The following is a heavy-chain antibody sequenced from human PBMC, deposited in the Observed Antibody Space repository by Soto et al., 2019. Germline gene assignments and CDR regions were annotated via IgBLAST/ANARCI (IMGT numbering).Heavy chain of an antibody. J-gene: IGHJ4*02. V-gene: IGHV4-59*01. CDR3: ARAQGAYYYDSSGYHFDY. Sequence: SETLSLTCTVSGGSISSYYWSWIRQPPGKGLEWIGYIYYSGSTNYNPSLKSRVTISVDTSKNQFSLKLSSVTAADTAVYYCARAQGAYYYDSSGYHFDYWGQGTRVTVSS. D-gene: IGHD3-22*01. CDR2: IYYSGST. CDR1: GGSISSYY.